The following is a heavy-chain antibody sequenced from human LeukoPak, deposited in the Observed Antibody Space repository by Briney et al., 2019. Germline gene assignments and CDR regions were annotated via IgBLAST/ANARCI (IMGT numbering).Heavy chain of an antibody. D-gene: IGHD1-1*01. CDR3: AKVSGYNHGPFDH. Sequence: GRSLRLSCAASGFTFSSYGMHWVRQAPGKGLEWVAVISYDGSNKYYADSVKGRFTISRDNSKNTLYLQMNSLRAEDTAVYYCAKVSGYNHGPFDHWGQGTLVTVSS. J-gene: IGHJ4*02. CDR2: ISYDGSNK. CDR1: GFTFSSYG. V-gene: IGHV3-30*18.